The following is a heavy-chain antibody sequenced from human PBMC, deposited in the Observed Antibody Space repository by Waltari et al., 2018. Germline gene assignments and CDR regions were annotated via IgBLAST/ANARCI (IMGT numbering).Heavy chain of an antibody. CDR2: FDPEDGEK. Sequence: EVQLVQSGAEVKKPGATVNISCKASGYTFTDYYMHWVQQAPGKELEWMGGFDPEDGEKIYAEKFQGRVTITADTATDTAYMELSSLRSEYTAVYYCATENQRGGGLDGSGNHDYWGQGTLVTVSS. D-gene: IGHD3-10*01. V-gene: IGHV1-69-2*01. CDR3: ATENQRGGGLDGSGNHDY. J-gene: IGHJ4*02. CDR1: GYTFTDYY.